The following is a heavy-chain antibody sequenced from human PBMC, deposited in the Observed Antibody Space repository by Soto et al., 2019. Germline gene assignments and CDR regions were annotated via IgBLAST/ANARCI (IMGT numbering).Heavy chain of an antibody. J-gene: IGHJ6*02. CDR3: SRAVRVATTAFGVFISNGMDV. Sequence: EVQLVESGGGLVQPGGSLRLSCAASGFTVSSNYMSWVRQAPGKGLEWVSVIYSGGSTYYADSVKGRFTISRDNSKXXLXLXXNSRRAEDTAVYYCSRAVRVATTAFGVFISNGMDVWGQGTTVTVSS. V-gene: IGHV3-66*01. D-gene: IGHD3-3*01. CDR1: GFTVSSNY. CDR2: IYSGGST.